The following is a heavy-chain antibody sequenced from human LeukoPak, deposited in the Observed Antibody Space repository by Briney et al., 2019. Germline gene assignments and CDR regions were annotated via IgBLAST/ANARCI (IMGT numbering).Heavy chain of an antibody. CDR1: GGTFSSYA. CDR3: ARDGGDYDYVWGSYRYNWFDP. Sequence: GASVKVSCMASGGTFSSYAISWVRQAPGQGLEWMGRIIPILGIANYAQKFQGRVTITADKSTSTAYMELSSLRSEDTAVYYCARDGGDYDYVWGSYRYNWFDPWGQGTLVTVSS. V-gene: IGHV1-69*04. CDR2: IIPILGIA. J-gene: IGHJ5*02. D-gene: IGHD3-16*02.